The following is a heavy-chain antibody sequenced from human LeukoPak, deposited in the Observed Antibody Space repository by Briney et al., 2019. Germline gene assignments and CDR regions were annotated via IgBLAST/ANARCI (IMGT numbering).Heavy chain of an antibody. CDR3: TRDTGRYYGSGHDAFDI. CDR1: GFTFGDYA. CDR2: IRRKAYGGTT. V-gene: IGHV3-49*04. Sequence: GGSLRLSCTASGFTFGDYAMSWVRQAPGKGLEWVGFIRRKAYGGTTEYAAYVKGRFTISRDDSKSIAYLQMNSLKTEDTAVYYCTRDTGRYYGSGHDAFDIWGQGTMVTVSS. D-gene: IGHD3-10*01. J-gene: IGHJ3*02.